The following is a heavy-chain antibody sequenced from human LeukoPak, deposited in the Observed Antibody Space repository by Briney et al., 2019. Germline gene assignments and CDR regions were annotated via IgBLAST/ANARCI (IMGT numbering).Heavy chain of an antibody. CDR1: GGTFSSYA. Sequence: SVKVSCKASGGTFSSYAISWVRQAPGQGLEWMGGIIPIFGTANYAQKFQGRVTITADESTSTAYMELSSLRSEDTAVYYCARGRGYDSNLVYYYYMDVWGKGTTVTVSS. D-gene: IGHD5-12*01. V-gene: IGHV1-69*13. CDR3: ARGRGYDSNLVYYYYMDV. J-gene: IGHJ6*03. CDR2: IIPIFGTA.